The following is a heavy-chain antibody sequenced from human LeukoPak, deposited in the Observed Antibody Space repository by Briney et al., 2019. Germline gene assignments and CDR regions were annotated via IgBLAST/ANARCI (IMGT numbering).Heavy chain of an antibody. CDR1: GGTFSSYA. CDR2: IIPIFGTA. Sequence: SVKVSCKASGGTFSSYAISWVRQAPGQGLEWMGGIIPIFGTANCAQKFQGRVTMTTDTSTSTAYMELRSLRSDDTAVYYCARAGWGLDYWGQGTLVTVSS. CDR3: ARAGWGLDY. V-gene: IGHV1-69*05. J-gene: IGHJ4*02. D-gene: IGHD7-27*01.